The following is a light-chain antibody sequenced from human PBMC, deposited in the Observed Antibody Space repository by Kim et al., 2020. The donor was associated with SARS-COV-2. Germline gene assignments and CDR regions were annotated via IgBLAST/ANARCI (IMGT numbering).Light chain of an antibody. CDR3: QQRYAWPPLT. V-gene: IGKV3-11*01. Sequence: PGETATLSCRASQSVKKFLALYQQKPGQAPRLLIHDASNRATGIPARFSGSGSETDFTLTISSLEPEDFAVYYCQQRYAWPPLTFGGGTKVDIK. CDR1: QSVKKF. CDR2: DAS. J-gene: IGKJ4*01.